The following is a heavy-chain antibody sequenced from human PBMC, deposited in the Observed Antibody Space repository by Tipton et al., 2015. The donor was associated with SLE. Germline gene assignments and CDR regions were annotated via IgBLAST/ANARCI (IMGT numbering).Heavy chain of an antibody. CDR3: TRARGQQLPTDY. Sequence: SLRLSCAASGFVFSSYWMHWVRQAPGKGLVWVARTKSDGSDTNYADSVRGRFTISRDNAKNTLYLQMNSLRAEDTAVYYCTRARGQQLPTDYWGQGTLVTVSS. V-gene: IGHV3-74*01. D-gene: IGHD6-13*01. CDR1: GFVFSSYW. J-gene: IGHJ4*02. CDR2: TKSDGSDT.